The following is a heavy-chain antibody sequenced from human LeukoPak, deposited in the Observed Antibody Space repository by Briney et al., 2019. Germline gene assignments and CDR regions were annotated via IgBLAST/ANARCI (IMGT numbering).Heavy chain of an antibody. Sequence: PGGSLRLSCAASGFTFGRYWMHWVRQAPGKGLMWVSRINTDGSSTTYADTVKGRFTISRDNAKNTLYLQMNSLRDEDTAVYYCARDYSSYSRLPEYWGQGTLVTVAS. V-gene: IGHV3-74*01. CDR1: GFTFGRYW. D-gene: IGHD2-21*01. J-gene: IGHJ4*02. CDR2: INTDGSST. CDR3: ARDYSSYSRLPEY.